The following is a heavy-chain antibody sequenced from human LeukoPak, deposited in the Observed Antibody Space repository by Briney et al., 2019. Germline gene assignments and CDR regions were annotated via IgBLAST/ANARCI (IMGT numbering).Heavy chain of an antibody. J-gene: IGHJ6*02. CDR3: ARVWYSSSWYGPPGFYYGMDV. V-gene: IGHV4-4*07. CDR2: IYTSGST. CDR1: GGSISSYY. D-gene: IGHD6-13*01. Sequence: PSETLSLTSTVSGGSISSYYWSWIRQPAGKGLEWIGRIYTSGSTNYNPSLKSRVTMSVDTSKNQFSLKLSSVTAADTAVYYCARVWYSSSWYGPPGFYYGMDVWGQGTTVTVSS.